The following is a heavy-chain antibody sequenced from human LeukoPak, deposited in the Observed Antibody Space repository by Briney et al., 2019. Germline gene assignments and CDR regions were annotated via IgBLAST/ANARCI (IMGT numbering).Heavy chain of an antibody. CDR2: ISYDGSNK. J-gene: IGHJ6*02. CDR1: GFTFSSYG. Sequence: GGSLRLSCAASGFTFSSYGMHWVRQAPGKGLEWVAVISYDGSNKYYADSVKGRFTISRDNSKNTLYLQMNSLGAEDTAVYYCAKDVRSSGWYIYYYYGMDVWGQGTTVTVSS. CDR3: AKDVRSSGWYIYYYYGMDV. D-gene: IGHD6-19*01. V-gene: IGHV3-30*18.